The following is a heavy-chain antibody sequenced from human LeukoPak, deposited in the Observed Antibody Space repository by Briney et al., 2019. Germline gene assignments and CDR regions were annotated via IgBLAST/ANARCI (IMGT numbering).Heavy chain of an antibody. J-gene: IGHJ3*02. Sequence: SETLSLTCAVYGGSFSGYYWSWIRQPPGKGLEWIGEINHSGSTNYNPSLKSRVTISVDTSKNQFSLKLSSVTAADTAVYYCASSSRLSYDSSGYYLDAFDIWGQGTMVTVSS. CDR2: INHSGST. D-gene: IGHD3-22*01. CDR3: ASSSRLSYDSSGYYLDAFDI. V-gene: IGHV4-34*01. CDR1: GGSFSGYY.